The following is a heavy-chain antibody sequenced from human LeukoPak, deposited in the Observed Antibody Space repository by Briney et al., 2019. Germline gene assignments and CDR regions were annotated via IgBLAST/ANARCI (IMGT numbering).Heavy chain of an antibody. CDR3: ASGDCSSTSCGRYYFDY. J-gene: IGHJ4*02. D-gene: IGHD2-2*01. V-gene: IGHV1-69*13. Sequence: GASVKVSCKASGGTFSSYAISWVRQAPGQGLEWMGEIIPIFGTANYAQKFQGRVTITADESTSTAYMELSSLRSEDTAVYYCASGDCSSTSCGRYYFDYWGQGTLVTVSS. CDR1: GGTFSSYA. CDR2: IIPIFGTA.